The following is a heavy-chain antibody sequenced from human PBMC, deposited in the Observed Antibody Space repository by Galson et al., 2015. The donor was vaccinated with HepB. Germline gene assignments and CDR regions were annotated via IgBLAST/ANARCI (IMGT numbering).Heavy chain of an antibody. CDR2: IYPTDSDT. CDR3: ARSGGYNFNYFYYNDV. V-gene: IGHV5-51*03. J-gene: IGHJ6*03. CDR1: GYNFNSHW. D-gene: IGHD5-24*01. Sequence: QSGAEVKKPGESLKISCKGSGYNFNSHWIGWVRQMPGKGLEWMGIIYPTDSDTRYSPSFQGQVTMSVDKSTSTVYLQWSSLKASDTATYYCARSGGYNFNYFYYNDVWGKGTTVTVSS.